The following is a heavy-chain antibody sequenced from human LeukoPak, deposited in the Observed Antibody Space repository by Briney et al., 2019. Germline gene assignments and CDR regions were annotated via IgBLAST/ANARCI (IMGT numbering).Heavy chain of an antibody. J-gene: IGHJ6*03. CDR3: ARGSVELEYYYYMDV. V-gene: IGHV1-69*05. Sequence: ASVKVSCKASGGTFSSFAISWVRQAPGQGLEWMGGIIPMFGTAKYAQKFQGRVTITTDESTSTAYMGLSSLRPEDTAVYYCARGSVELEYYYYMDVWGKGITVTVSS. D-gene: IGHD1-26*01. CDR1: GGTFSSFA. CDR2: IIPMFGTA.